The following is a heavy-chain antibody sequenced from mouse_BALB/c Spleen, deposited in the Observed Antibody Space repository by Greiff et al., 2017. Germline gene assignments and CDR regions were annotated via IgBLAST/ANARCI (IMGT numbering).Heavy chain of an antibody. CDR3: AYYHGSSYGAMDY. D-gene: IGHD1-1*01. CDR2: IDPENGNT. CDR1: GFNIKDYY. V-gene: IGHV14-1*02. Sequence: EVQLQQSGAELVRPGALVKLSCKASGFNIKDYYMHWVKQRPEQGLEWIGWIDPENGNTIYDPKFQGKASITADTSSNTAYLQLSSLTSEDTAVYYCAYYHGSSYGAMDYWGQGTSVTVSS. J-gene: IGHJ4*01.